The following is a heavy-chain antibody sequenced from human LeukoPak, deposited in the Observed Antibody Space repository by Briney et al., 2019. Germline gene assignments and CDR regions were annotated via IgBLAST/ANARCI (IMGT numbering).Heavy chain of an antibody. V-gene: IGHV3-13*01. CDR2: ISTIGDT. D-gene: IGHD3-10*01. J-gene: IGHJ4*02. CDR3: GRKKSGSGSLDY. CDR1: GFTFSSYD. Sequence: GGSLRLSCEASGFTFSSYDMHWVRQPTGKGLEWVSGISTIGDTYYPGSVKGRFTISRENARNSLYLQMNSLRAGDTAVYYCGRKKSGSGSLDYWGQGTLVTVSS.